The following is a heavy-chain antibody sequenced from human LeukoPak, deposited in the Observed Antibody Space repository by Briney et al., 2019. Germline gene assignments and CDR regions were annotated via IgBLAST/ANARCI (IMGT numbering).Heavy chain of an antibody. CDR3: AKEARDYDSSGYTKSEYFQH. J-gene: IGHJ1*01. CDR1: GFTFSDYN. CDR2: ISGSGGST. D-gene: IGHD3-22*01. Sequence: GGSLRLSCAASGFTFSDYNMNWVRQAPGKGLEWVSAISGSGGSTYYADSVKGRFTISRDNSKNTLYLQMNSLRAEDTAVYYCAKEARDYDSSGYTKSEYFQHWGQGTLVTVSS. V-gene: IGHV3-23*01.